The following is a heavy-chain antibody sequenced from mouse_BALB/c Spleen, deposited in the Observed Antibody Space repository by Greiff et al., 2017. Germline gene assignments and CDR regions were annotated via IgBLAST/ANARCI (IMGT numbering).Heavy chain of an antibody. CDR3: ARDHYYGRFDY. J-gene: IGHJ2*01. D-gene: IGHD1-2*01. Sequence: EVMLVESGGGLVQPGGSLKLSCAASGFTFSSYGMSWVRQTPDKRLELVATINSNGGSTYYPVSVKGRFTISRDNAKNTLYLQMSSLKSEDTAMYYCARDHYYGRFDYWGQGTTLTVSS. CDR2: INSNGGST. V-gene: IGHV5-6-3*01. CDR1: GFTFSSYG.